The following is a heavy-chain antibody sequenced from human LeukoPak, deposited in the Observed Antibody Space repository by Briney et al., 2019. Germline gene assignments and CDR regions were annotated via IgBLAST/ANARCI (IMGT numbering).Heavy chain of an antibody. CDR3: ARLTDSSGQSVGPGFDY. J-gene: IGHJ4*02. Sequence: GASVKVSCKASGYTFTSYYMHWVRQAPGQGLEWMGIINPSGGSTSYAQKFQGRVTMTRDTSTSTVYMELSSLRSEDTAVYYCARLTDSSGQSVGPGFDYWGQGTLVTVSS. CDR1: GYTFTSYY. D-gene: IGHD6-19*01. V-gene: IGHV1-46*01. CDR2: INPSGGST.